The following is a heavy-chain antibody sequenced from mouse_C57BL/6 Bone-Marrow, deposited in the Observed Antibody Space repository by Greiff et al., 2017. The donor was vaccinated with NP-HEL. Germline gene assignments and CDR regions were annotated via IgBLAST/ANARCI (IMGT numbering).Heavy chain of an antibody. CDR1: GFTFSSYG. CDR3: ARHYYGSSWYYYAMDY. J-gene: IGHJ4*01. V-gene: IGHV5-6*01. CDR2: ISSGGSYT. D-gene: IGHD1-1*01. Sequence: EVQRVESGGDLVKPGGSLKLSCAASGFTFSSYGMSWVRQTPDKRLEWVATISSGGSYTYYPDSVKGRFTISRDNAKNTLYLQMSSLKSEDTAMYYCARHYYGSSWYYYAMDYWGQGTSVTVSS.